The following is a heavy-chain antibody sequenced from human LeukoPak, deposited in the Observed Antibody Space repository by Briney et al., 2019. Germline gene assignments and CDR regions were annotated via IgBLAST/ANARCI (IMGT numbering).Heavy chain of an antibody. D-gene: IGHD2-2*02. Sequence: PGGSLRLSCAASGFTFSDYYMSWIRQAPGKGLEWVSYISSSGSTIYYADSVKGRFTISRDNAKNSLYLQMNSLRAEDTAVYYCARDSYCSSTSCYIPGPSWFDPWGQGTLVTVSS. V-gene: IGHV3-11*01. J-gene: IGHJ5*02. CDR1: GFTFSDYY. CDR3: ARDSYCSSTSCYIPGPSWFDP. CDR2: ISSSGSTI.